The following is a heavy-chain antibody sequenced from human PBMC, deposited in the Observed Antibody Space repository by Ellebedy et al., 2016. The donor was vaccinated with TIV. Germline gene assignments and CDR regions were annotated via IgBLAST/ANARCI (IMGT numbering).Heavy chain of an antibody. Sequence: ASVKVSXXVSGYTLTELSMHWVRQAPGKGLEWMGGFDPEDGETIYAQKFQGRVTMTEDTSTDTAYMELSSLRSEDTAVYYCARVASHWSAWYFDLWGRGTLVTVSS. CDR1: GYTLTELS. J-gene: IGHJ2*01. V-gene: IGHV1-24*01. CDR2: FDPEDGET. D-gene: IGHD1-1*01. CDR3: ARVASHWSAWYFDL.